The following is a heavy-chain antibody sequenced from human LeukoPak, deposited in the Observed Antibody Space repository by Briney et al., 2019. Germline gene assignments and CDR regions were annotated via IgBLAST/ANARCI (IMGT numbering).Heavy chain of an antibody. CDR2: ISCNSGSI. J-gene: IGHJ3*02. Sequence: PGGSLRLSCAASGFTFDDYAMHWVRQAPGKGLEWVSGISCNSGSIVYADSVKGRFTISRDNAKNSLYLQMNSLRAEDMALYYCAKGQQLVLFGAFDIWGQGTMVTVSS. D-gene: IGHD6-13*01. V-gene: IGHV3-9*03. CDR3: AKGQQLVLFGAFDI. CDR1: GFTFDDYA.